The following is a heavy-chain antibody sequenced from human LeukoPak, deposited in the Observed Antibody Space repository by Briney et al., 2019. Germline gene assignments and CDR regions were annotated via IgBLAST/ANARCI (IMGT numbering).Heavy chain of an antibody. CDR3: ARQRSSSWYLEFDY. CDR1: GGSISSYY. D-gene: IGHD6-13*01. V-gene: IGHV4-59*08. CDR2: IYYSGST. Sequence: SETLSLTCSFSGGSISSYYWIRIRQPPGKGLEWIGYIYYSGSTNYNPSLKSRVTISVDTSKNQFSLKLSSVTAADTAVYYCARQRSSSWYLEFDYWGQGTLVTVSS. J-gene: IGHJ4*02.